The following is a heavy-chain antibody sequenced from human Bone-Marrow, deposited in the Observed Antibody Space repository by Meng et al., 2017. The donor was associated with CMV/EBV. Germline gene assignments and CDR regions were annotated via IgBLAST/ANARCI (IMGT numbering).Heavy chain of an antibody. Sequence: ASVKVSCKASGYTFTGYYMHWVRQAPGQGLEWMGWINPNSGGTNYAQKFQGRVTMTRDTSISTAYMELRRLRSDDTAVYYCARGSITMIVVGYGMDVWGQGTTVTVS. CDR2: INPNSGGT. J-gene: IGHJ6*02. D-gene: IGHD3-22*01. CDR1: GYTFTGYY. CDR3: ARGSITMIVVGYGMDV. V-gene: IGHV1-2*02.